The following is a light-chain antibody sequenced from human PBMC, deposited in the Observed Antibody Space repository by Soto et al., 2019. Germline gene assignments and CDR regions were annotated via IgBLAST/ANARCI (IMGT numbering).Light chain of an antibody. CDR2: DVS. J-gene: IGLJ2*01. CDR3: QSYDSSLSGLVV. Sequence: QSALTQPRSVSGSPGQSVTISCTGTSSDVGGYNYVSWYQQHPGKAPKLMIYDVSKRPSGVPDRFSGSKSGNTASLTISGLQAEDEADYYCQSYDSSLSGLVVFGGGTKLTVL. CDR1: SSDVGGYNY. V-gene: IGLV2-11*01.